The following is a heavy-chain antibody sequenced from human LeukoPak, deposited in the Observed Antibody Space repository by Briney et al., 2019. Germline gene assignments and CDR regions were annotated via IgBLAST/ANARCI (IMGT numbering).Heavy chain of an antibody. CDR1: GGSFSGYY. D-gene: IGHD3-3*01. CDR3: ARGGGFTIFGARKANWFDP. V-gene: IGHV4-34*01. Sequence: SETLSLTCAVYGGSFSGYYWSWIRQPPGKGLEWIGEINHSGSTNYNPSLKSRVTISVDTSKNQFSLKLSSATAADTAVYYCARGGGFTIFGARKANWFDPWGQGTLVTVSS. CDR2: INHSGST. J-gene: IGHJ5*02.